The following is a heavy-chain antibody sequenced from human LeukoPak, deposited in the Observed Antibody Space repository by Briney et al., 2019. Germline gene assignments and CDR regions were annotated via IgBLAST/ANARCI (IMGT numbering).Heavy chain of an antibody. Sequence: SETLSLTCTVSGGSISSYYWSWIRQPPGKGLEWIGYIYYGGSTNYNPSLKSRVTISVDTSKNQFSLKLSSVTAADTAVYYCARVVNYYDSSGYLHDAFDIWGQGTMVTVSS. CDR1: GGSISSYY. D-gene: IGHD3-22*01. CDR2: IYYGGST. V-gene: IGHV4-59*01. CDR3: ARVVNYYDSSGYLHDAFDI. J-gene: IGHJ3*02.